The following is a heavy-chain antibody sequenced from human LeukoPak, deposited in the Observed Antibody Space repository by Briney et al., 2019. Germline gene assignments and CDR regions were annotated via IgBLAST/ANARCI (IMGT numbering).Heavy chain of an antibody. D-gene: IGHD6-6*01. CDR2: IESDGRRT. CDR1: GFTFSSTW. V-gene: IGHV3-74*03. J-gene: IGHJ4*02. Sequence: GGSLRLSCAASGFTFSSTWMHWVRQVPGKELVWVARIESDGRRTTYAESVKGRFTISRDNSKNTLYLQMNSLRAEDTAVYYCAKSYSSSSPLSFDYWGQGTLVTVSS. CDR3: AKSYSSSSPLSFDY.